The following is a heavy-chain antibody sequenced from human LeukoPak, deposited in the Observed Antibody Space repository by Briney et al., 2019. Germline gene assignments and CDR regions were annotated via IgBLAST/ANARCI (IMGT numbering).Heavy chain of an antibody. V-gene: IGHV3-7*01. J-gene: IGHJ4*02. CDR2: INQDGSEK. D-gene: IGHD2-21*02. CDR1: GFTFSSYG. CDR3: ARSGDCAF. Sequence: PGRSLRLSCAASGFTFSSYGMHWVRQAPGKGLEWVAKINQDGSEKYYVDSVKGRFIISRDNAKNSLYLQMNSLRAEDTAVYYCARSGDCAFWGQGTLVTVSS.